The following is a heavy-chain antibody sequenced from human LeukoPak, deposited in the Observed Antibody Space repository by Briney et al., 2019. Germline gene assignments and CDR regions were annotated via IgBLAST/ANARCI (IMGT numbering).Heavy chain of an antibody. D-gene: IGHD3-22*01. CDR2: IIPILGTA. J-gene: IGHJ5*02. CDR3: ARSPTYYYDSSGYYEFACFDP. V-gene: IGHV1-69*05. CDR1: GGTFSSYA. Sequence: GSSVKVSCKAPGGTFSSYAISWVRQAPGQRLEWMGRIIPILGTANYAQKFQGRVTITTDESTSTAYMELSSLRSEDTAVYYCARSPTYYYDSSGYYEFACFDPWGQGTLVTVSS.